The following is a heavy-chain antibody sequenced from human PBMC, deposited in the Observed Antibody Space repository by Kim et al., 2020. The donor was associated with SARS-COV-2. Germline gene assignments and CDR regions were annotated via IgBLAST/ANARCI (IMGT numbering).Heavy chain of an antibody. J-gene: IGHJ4*02. D-gene: IGHD3-10*01. Sequence: ADSVKGRFIISRDNSKNTLYLQRYSLRAEDTAVYYCAKDWMTVVRTNGFDSWGQGTLVTVSS. V-gene: IGHV3-23*01. CDR3: AKDWMTVVRTNGFDS.